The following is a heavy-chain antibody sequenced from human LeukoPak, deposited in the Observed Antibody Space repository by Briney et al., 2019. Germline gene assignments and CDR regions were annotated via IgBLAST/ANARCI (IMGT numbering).Heavy chain of an antibody. D-gene: IGHD2-15*01. J-gene: IGHJ4*02. Sequence: PGGSLRLSCAASGLTFSSYGMHWVCQAPGKGLEWVAFIRYDGSNKYYADSVKGRFTISRDNSKNTLYLQMNSLRAEDTAVYYCAKSARRYCSGGSCYYFDYWGQGTLVTVSS. V-gene: IGHV3-30*02. CDR3: AKSARRYCSGGSCYYFDY. CDR1: GLTFSSYG. CDR2: IRYDGSNK.